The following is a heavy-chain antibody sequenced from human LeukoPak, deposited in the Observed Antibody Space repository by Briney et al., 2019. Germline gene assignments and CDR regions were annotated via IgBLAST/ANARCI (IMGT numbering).Heavy chain of an antibody. CDR2: ISSRSRYT. J-gene: IGHJ4*02. Sequence: PGGSLRLPCAASGFTFSDHYMSWIRQAPGKGLEWVSYISSRSRYTDYADSVKGRFTISRDNAKNLLLLQMNSLRAEDTAVYYCARGQGAMAGTPDYWGQGTLVTVSS. CDR1: GFTFSDHY. D-gene: IGHD6-19*01. V-gene: IGHV3-11*05. CDR3: ARGQGAMAGTPDY.